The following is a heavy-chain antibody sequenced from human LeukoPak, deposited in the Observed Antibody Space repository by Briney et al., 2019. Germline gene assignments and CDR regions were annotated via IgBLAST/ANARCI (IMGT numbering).Heavy chain of an antibody. J-gene: IGHJ4*02. V-gene: IGHV1-2*02. CDR2: INPNSGGT. CDR3: ASDQTPEYSSSPGPY. CDR1: GYTFTGYY. Sequence: ASVKVSCKASGYTFTGYYMHWVRQAPGQGLEWMGWINPNSGGTNYAQKFQGRVTMARDTSISTAYMELSRLRAEDTAVYYCASDQTPEYSSSPGPYWGQGTLVTVSS. D-gene: IGHD6-6*01.